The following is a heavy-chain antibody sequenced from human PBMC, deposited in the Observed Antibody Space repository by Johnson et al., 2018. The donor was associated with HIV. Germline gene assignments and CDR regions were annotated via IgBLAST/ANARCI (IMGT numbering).Heavy chain of an antibody. V-gene: IGHV3-20*04. J-gene: IGHJ3*01. CDR1: GFTFDDYG. Sequence: VQLVESGGGVVRPGGSLRLSCAASGFTFDDYGMSWVRQAPGKGLEWVYGINWNGGNIGYVDSVKGRFTISRDNAKNSLYLQMNSLRAEDTALYYCARDWSPWGIVGALHLWGQGTMVTVSS. D-gene: IGHD1-26*01. CDR3: ARDWSPWGIVGALHL. CDR2: INWNGGNI.